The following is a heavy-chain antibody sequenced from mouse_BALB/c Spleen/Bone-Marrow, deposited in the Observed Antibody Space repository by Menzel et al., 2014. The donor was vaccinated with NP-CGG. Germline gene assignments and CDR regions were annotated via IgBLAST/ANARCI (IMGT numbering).Heavy chain of an antibody. CDR3: ARDISGYVRAMDY. J-gene: IGHJ4*01. CDR1: GYTFTDYA. Sequence: QVQLQQPGPELVSPGVSVKISCKAFGYTFTDYAIHWVKQSHSKSLEWIGIISTYSANTNYNQKFKGKATMTVDKSSSTAYMELARLTFEDSAICFCARDISGYVRAMDYWGQGTSVTVSS. V-gene: IGHV1-67*01. D-gene: IGHD3-2*01. CDR2: ISTYSANT.